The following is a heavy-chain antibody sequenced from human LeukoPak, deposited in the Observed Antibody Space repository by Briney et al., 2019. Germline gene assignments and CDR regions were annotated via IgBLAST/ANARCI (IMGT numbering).Heavy chain of an antibody. CDR2: INPNGGGT. Sequence: ASVKVSRKASGYTFTGYYMHWVRQAPGQGLEWMGRINPNGGGTNYAQKFQGRVTMTRDTSISTAYMELSRLRSDDTAVYYCARGDSSGYSYWGQGTLVTVSS. J-gene: IGHJ4*02. D-gene: IGHD3-22*01. V-gene: IGHV1-2*06. CDR1: GYTFTGYY. CDR3: ARGDSSGYSY.